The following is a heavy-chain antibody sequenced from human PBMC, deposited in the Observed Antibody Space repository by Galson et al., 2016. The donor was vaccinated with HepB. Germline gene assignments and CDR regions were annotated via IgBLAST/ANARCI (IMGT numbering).Heavy chain of an antibody. V-gene: IGHV3-23*01. CDR3: GRDYPTMTYRYPYHVDV. CDR1: GFTLSSSA. CDR2: ITETGSFA. D-gene: IGHD4-17*01. J-gene: IGHJ6*03. Sequence: SLRLSCAASGFTLSSSAMPWVRQAPGRGLEWVSAITETGSFAYYADSVRGRFTLSRDTSKNTVYLQMNYLRADDTALYYCGRDYPTMTYRYPYHVDVWGKGTAVTVSS.